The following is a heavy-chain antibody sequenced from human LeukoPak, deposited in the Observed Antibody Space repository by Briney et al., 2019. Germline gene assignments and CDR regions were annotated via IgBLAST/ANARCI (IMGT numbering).Heavy chain of an antibody. D-gene: IGHD1-14*01. CDR3: ARRNPITYLLDY. J-gene: IGHJ4*02. CDR1: GYSFTSFW. Sequence: PGESPKISCKGSGYSFTSFWIGWVRQMPGKGLEWMGIICPGDSDTRYSPSFKGQVTISADKSISTAYLQWSSLKASDTAMYYCARRNPITYLLDYWGQGTLVTVSS. V-gene: IGHV5-51*01. CDR2: ICPGDSDT.